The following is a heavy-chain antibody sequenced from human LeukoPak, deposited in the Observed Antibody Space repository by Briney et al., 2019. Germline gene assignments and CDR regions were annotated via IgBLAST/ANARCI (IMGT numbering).Heavy chain of an antibody. Sequence: GRSLRLSCAASGFTFDDYAMHWVRQAPGKGLEWVSGISWNSGSIGYADSVKGRFTISRDNAKNSLYLQMNSLRAEDTALYYCAKEGANYFDYWDQGTLVTVSS. J-gene: IGHJ4*02. D-gene: IGHD3-16*01. CDR2: ISWNSGSI. CDR3: AKEGANYFDY. CDR1: GFTFDDYA. V-gene: IGHV3-9*01.